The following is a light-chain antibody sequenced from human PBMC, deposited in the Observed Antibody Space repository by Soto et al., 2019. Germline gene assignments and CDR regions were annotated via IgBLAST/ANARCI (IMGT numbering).Light chain of an antibody. Sequence: QSVLTQPPSVSGAPGQRVTISCTGSSSNIGTGYDVHWYQQYPGTAPQLLIYADSNRPSGVPDRFSGSKSGTSASLTITDLQAEDEAEYYCQSYDRTLSGSIFGGGTKLTVL. CDR2: ADS. CDR3: QSYDRTLSGSI. V-gene: IGLV1-40*01. CDR1: SSNIGTGYD. J-gene: IGLJ2*01.